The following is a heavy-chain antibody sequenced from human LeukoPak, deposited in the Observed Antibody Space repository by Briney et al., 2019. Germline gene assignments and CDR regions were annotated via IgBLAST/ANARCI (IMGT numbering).Heavy chain of an antibody. J-gene: IGHJ3*02. Sequence: SVKVSCKASGGTFSSYAISWVRQAPGQGLEWMGGIIPIFGTANYAQKFQGRVTITADESTSTAYMELSSLRSEDTAVYYCAREPTLDYGDYTVHDAFDIWGQGTMVTVSS. D-gene: IGHD4-17*01. CDR2: IIPIFGTA. CDR3: AREPTLDYGDYTVHDAFDI. V-gene: IGHV1-69*13. CDR1: GGTFSSYA.